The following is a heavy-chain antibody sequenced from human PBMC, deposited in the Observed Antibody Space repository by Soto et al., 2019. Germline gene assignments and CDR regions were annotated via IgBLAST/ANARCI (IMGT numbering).Heavy chain of an antibody. Sequence: SVKVSCKASGYTFTGYYIHWVRQAPGQGLEWMGGIIPIFGTANYAQKFQGRVTITADESTSTAYMELSSLRSEDTAVYYCARVGRIAAAGSPSYYFDYWGQGTLVTVSS. V-gene: IGHV1-69*13. CDR1: GYTFTGYY. J-gene: IGHJ4*02. D-gene: IGHD6-13*01. CDR2: IIPIFGTA. CDR3: ARVGRIAAAGSPSYYFDY.